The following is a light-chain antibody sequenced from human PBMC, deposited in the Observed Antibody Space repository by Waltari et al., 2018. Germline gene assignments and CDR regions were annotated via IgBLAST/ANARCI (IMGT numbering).Light chain of an antibody. CDR3: QPGGHGTWV. Sequence: QLVLTQSPSASASLGASVKLTCTLSSGHSSNVIAWLQQQPEKGPRYLMKVNSDGRHSKGDKSPYRFSGSSSGTEHYLTISSLQSEDEADYYCQPGGHGTWVFGGGTKLTVL. CDR2: VNSDGRH. CDR1: SGHSSNV. V-gene: IGLV4-69*01. J-gene: IGLJ3*02.